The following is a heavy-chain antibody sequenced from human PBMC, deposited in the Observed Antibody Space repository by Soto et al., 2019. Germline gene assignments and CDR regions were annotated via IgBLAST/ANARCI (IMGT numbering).Heavy chain of an antibody. J-gene: IGHJ6*02. Sequence: KVSCKASGYTFTSYGISWVRQAPGQGLEWMGWISAYNGNTNYAQKLQGRVTMTTDTSTSTAYMELRSLRSDDTAVYYCARDRVLGSLKYYDFWSGYSSYYYYGMDVWGQGTTVT. CDR3: ARDRVLGSLKYYDFWSGYSSYYYYGMDV. CDR2: ISAYNGNT. V-gene: IGHV1-18*01. CDR1: GYTFTSYG. D-gene: IGHD3-3*01.